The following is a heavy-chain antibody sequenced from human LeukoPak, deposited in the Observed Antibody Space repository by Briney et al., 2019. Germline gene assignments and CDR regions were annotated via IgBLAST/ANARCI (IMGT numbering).Heavy chain of an antibody. J-gene: IGHJ6*02. D-gene: IGHD2/OR15-2a*01. CDR2: IYDSGST. CDR3: AKGGSTNFYYGDV. Sequence: SETLSLTCSVSGGSMTNLYWTWIRQPPRKGLEWIGDIYDSGSTRYNTSLESRVTISVDTSKNQFSLKLSSVTAADTAVYYCAKGGSTNFYYGDVWGQGTTVTVSS. CDR1: GGSMTNLY. V-gene: IGHV4-59*01.